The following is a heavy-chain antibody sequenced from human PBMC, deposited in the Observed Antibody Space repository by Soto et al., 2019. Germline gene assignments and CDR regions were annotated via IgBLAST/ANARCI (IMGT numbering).Heavy chain of an antibody. CDR2: INPNSGGT. Sequence: ASVKVSCKASGYTFTGYYMHWVRQAPGQGLEWMGWINPNSGGTNYAQKFQGWVTMTRDTSISTAYMELSRLRSDDTAVYYCARDYCSGGSCYGIHFDYWGQGTLVTVSS. CDR1: GYTFTGYY. V-gene: IGHV1-2*04. D-gene: IGHD2-15*01. J-gene: IGHJ4*02. CDR3: ARDYCSGGSCYGIHFDY.